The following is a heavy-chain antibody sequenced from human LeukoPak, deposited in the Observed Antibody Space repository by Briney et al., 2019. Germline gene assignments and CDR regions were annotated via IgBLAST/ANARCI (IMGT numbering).Heavy chain of an antibody. J-gene: IGHJ4*02. Sequence: SETLSLTCTVSGDSISRYYWSWIRQPAGKGLEWIGRIYNGGIITYNPSLKSRVTMSIDTSNNQFSLRLRFVTAADTAVYYCASRLRYDILTGYYPPFDYWGQGTLVTVSS. D-gene: IGHD3-9*01. V-gene: IGHV4-4*07. CDR3: ASRLRYDILTGYYPPFDY. CDR2: IYNGGII. CDR1: GDSISRYY.